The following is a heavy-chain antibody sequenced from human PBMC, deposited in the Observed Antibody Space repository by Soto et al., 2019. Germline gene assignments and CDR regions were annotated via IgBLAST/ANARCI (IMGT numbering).Heavy chain of an antibody. D-gene: IGHD3-16*01. CDR2: INEDGSEK. CDR3: ARTGWPQSSYYFDY. CDR1: GFRFSLFW. V-gene: IGHV3-7*03. J-gene: IGHJ4*02. Sequence: GSLRLSCAASGFRFSLFWMSWVRQTPGKGLEWVANINEDGSEKFFADSVKGRFTISRDNAKNSLSLQMNSLTADDTAVYYCARTGWPQSSYYFDYWGQGTLVTVSS.